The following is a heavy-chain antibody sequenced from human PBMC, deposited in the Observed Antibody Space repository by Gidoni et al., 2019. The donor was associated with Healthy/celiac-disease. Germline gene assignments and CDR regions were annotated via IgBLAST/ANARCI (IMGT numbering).Heavy chain of an antibody. J-gene: IGHJ4*02. CDR1: GGTLSCYA. D-gene: IGHD3-16*01. CDR3: ATHPPPYYDYVWGSPLGY. V-gene: IGHV1-69*01. CDR2: ISPIFGTA. Sequence: QVQLVQSGAEVKKPGSSVKVPCTHSGGTLSCYALSWVRQAPGQGLEWMGGISPIFGTANYAQKFQGRVTITADESTSTAYMELSSLRSEDTAVYYCATHPPPYYDYVWGSPLGYWGQGTLVTVSS.